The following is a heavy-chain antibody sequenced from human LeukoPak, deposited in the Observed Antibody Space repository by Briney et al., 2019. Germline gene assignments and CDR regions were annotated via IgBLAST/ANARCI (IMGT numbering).Heavy chain of an antibody. Sequence: QSGGSLRLSCAASGFTFSSYSMNWVRQAPGKGLEWVSYISSSSSTIYYADSVKGRFTISRDNAKNSLYLQMNSLRAEDTAVYYCARCPLLGYCSGGSCFRYYYYGMDVWGQGTTVTVSS. CDR2: ISSSSSTI. D-gene: IGHD2-15*01. CDR1: GFTFSSYS. V-gene: IGHV3-48*01. CDR3: ARCPLLGYCSGGSCFRYYYYGMDV. J-gene: IGHJ6*02.